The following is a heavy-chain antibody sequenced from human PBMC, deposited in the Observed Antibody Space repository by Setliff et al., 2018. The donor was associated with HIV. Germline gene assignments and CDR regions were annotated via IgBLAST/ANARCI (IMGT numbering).Heavy chain of an antibody. V-gene: IGHV4-34*01. CDR1: GGSFSGYY. CDR2: INHSGST. CDR3: TRNFYYSLGA. J-gene: IGHJ6*02. Sequence: SETLSLTCAVYGGSFSGYYWSWIRQPPGKGLEWIGEINHSGSTNYNPSLKSRVTISVDTSKNQFSLKLSSVTAADTAVYYCTRNFYYSLGAWGPGTTVTVSS.